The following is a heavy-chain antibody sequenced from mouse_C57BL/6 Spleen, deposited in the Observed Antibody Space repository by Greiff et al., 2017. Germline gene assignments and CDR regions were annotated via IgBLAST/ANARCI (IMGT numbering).Heavy chain of an antibody. CDR3: ARSPITTVVAIYYAMDY. CDR2: INPSTGGT. CDR1: GYSFTGYY. Sequence: VQLKESGPELVKPGASVKISCKASGYSFTGYYMNWVKQSPEKSLEWIGEINPSTGGTTYNQKFKAKATLTVDKSSSTAYMQLKSLTSEDSAVYYCARSPITTVVAIYYAMDYWGQGTSVTVSS. V-gene: IGHV1-42*01. D-gene: IGHD1-1*01. J-gene: IGHJ4*01.